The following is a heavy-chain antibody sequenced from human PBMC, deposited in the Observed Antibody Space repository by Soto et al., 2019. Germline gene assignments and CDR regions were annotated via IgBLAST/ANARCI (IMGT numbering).Heavy chain of an antibody. CDR2: LYYGRSA. D-gene: IGHD1-26*01. J-gene: IGHJ6*02. Sequence: SETLSLTCAVSGDSISSYYCMWIRQPPGKGLESIGYLYYGRSANYNPSLKSRVTLSVDTSTNQCSLTLSSMTAADTAVYYCARRAPWVKEDYYYYGMDLRGQGTTVTVSS. CDR3: ARRAPWVKEDYYYYGMDL. V-gene: IGHV4-59*04. CDR1: GDSISSYY.